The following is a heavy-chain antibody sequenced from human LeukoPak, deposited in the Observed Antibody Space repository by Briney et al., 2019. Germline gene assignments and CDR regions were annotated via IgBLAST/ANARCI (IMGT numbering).Heavy chain of an antibody. V-gene: IGHV4-31*11. CDR2: IFYTGST. D-gene: IGHD3-10*01. J-gene: IGHJ5*02. CDR1: GDSIGSGAYH. Sequence: SQTLSLTCAVSGDSIGSGAYHWSWIRQHRGKGLEWIGNIFYTGSTDYNPSLKSRITISVDTSKNQFSLKLNSVTAADTAVYYCARARVVATPVGIIIRSLDPWGQGTLVTVSS. CDR3: ARARVVATPVGIIIRSLDP.